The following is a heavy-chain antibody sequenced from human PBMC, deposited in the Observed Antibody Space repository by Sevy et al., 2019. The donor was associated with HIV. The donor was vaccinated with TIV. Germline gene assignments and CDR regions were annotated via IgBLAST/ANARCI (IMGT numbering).Heavy chain of an antibody. V-gene: IGHV3-21*01. J-gene: IGHJ3*02. D-gene: IGHD3-9*01. CDR3: ARAFLDILTGSAFDI. Sequence: GGSLRLSCAASGFTFSSYSMNWVRQAPGKGLEWVSSISSSSSYIYYADSVKGRFTISRDNAKNSLYLQMNSLRAEDTAVYYCARAFLDILTGSAFDIWGQGTMVTVSS. CDR2: ISSSSSYI. CDR1: GFTFSSYS.